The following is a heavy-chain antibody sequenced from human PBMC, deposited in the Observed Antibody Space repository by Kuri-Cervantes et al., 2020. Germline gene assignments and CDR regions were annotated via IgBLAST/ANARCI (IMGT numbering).Heavy chain of an antibody. CDR1: GFTFSSYS. D-gene: IGHD3-9*01. J-gene: IGHJ4*02. CDR2: IKQAGSEK. CDR3: AKDRSRYLHPNYFDY. Sequence: LSLPCAASGFTFSSYSINWVRQAPGKGLEWVANIKQAGSEKNYVDSVKGRFTISRDNSKNSLYLQMNSLRTEDTALYYCAKDRSRYLHPNYFDYWGQGTLVTVSS. V-gene: IGHV3-7*03.